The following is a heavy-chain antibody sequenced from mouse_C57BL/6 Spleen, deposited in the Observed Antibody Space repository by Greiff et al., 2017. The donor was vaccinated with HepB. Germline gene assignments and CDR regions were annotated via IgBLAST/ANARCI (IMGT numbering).Heavy chain of an antibody. Sequence: EVKLQESGGGLVKPGGSLKLSCAASGFTFSSYAMSWVRQTPEKRLEWVATISDGGSYTYYPDNVKGRFTISRDNAKNNLYLQMSHLKSEDTAMYYCARDKWDSWFAYWGQGTLVTVSA. CDR2: ISDGGSYT. J-gene: IGHJ3*01. V-gene: IGHV5-4*01. D-gene: IGHD4-1*01. CDR1: GFTFSSYA. CDR3: ARDKWDSWFAY.